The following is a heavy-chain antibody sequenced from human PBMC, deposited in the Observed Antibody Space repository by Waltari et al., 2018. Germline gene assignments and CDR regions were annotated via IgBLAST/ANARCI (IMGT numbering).Heavy chain of an antibody. Sequence: QVQLQQWGAGLLKPSETLSLTCAVYGGSFSGYYWSWIRQPPGKGLEWIGEINHSGSTNYNPSLKMRVTISVDTSKNQFSLKLSSVTAADTAVYYCARVLDYGDYSAKYYFDYWGQGTLVTVSS. V-gene: IGHV4-34*01. D-gene: IGHD4-17*01. CDR2: INHSGST. J-gene: IGHJ4*02. CDR1: GGSFSGYY. CDR3: ARVLDYGDYSAKYYFDY.